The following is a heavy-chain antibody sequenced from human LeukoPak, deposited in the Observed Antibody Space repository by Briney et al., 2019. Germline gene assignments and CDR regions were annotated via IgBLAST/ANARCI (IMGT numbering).Heavy chain of an antibody. Sequence: GGSLRLSCAVSGFTFSSYAMSWVRQAPGRGLEWVSAISGSGGSTYYADSVKGRFTISRDNSKNTLYLQMNSLRAEDTAVYYCAKGDSSGYYTYFDYWGQGTLVTVSS. J-gene: IGHJ4*02. CDR2: ISGSGGST. V-gene: IGHV3-23*01. CDR1: GFTFSSYA. CDR3: AKGDSSGYYTYFDY. D-gene: IGHD3-22*01.